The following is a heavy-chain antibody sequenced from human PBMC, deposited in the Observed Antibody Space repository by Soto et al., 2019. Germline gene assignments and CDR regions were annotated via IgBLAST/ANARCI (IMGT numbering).Heavy chain of an antibody. J-gene: IGHJ4*02. CDR3: ARDPPTVVTPAAFDY. CDR1: GYTFTSYY. CDR2: INPSGGST. D-gene: IGHD4-17*01. V-gene: IGHV1-46*01. Sequence: ASVKVSCKASGYTFTSYYMHWVRQAPGQGLEWMGIINPSGGSTSYAQKFQGRVTMTRDTSTSTVYMELSSLRSEDTAVYYCARDPPTVVTPAAFDYWGQGTLVTVSS.